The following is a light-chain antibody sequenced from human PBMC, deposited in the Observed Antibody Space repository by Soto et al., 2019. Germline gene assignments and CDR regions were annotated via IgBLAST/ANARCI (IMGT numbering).Light chain of an antibody. Sequence: QLVLTQSPSASASLGASVKLTCTLSSGHSSYTIAWHQQQPEKGPRYLMKLNSDGSHSKGDGIPDRFSGSSSGAERYLTISSLQSEDEAEYYCQTWGNGVRVFGTGTKLTVL. CDR2: LNSDGSH. V-gene: IGLV4-69*01. J-gene: IGLJ1*01. CDR3: QTWGNGVRV. CDR1: SGHSSYT.